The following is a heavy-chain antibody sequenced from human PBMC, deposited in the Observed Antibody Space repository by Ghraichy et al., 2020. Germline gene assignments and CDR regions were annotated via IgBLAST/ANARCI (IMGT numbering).Heavy chain of an antibody. CDR3: ARDPYRLH. D-gene: IGHD2-15*01. V-gene: IGHV3-7*03. J-gene: IGHJ4*02. Sequence: GESLNISCAASGCTFSSYWMSWVRQAPGKGLEWVANIKEDGSEKYYVDSMKGRFTISRDNAKNTLYLQMNSLRAEDTAVYYCARDPYRLHWGQGTLVTVSS. CDR1: GCTFSSYW. CDR2: IKEDGSEK.